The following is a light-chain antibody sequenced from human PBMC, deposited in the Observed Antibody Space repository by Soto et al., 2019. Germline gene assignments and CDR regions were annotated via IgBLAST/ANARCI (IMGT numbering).Light chain of an antibody. CDR1: QSVSSSY. CDR3: QQYGSSPAT. Sequence: EIVLTQSPGTLSLSPGERATLSCRASQSVSSSYLAWYQQKPGQAPRLLIYGASSRATGIPDRFSGSGSGTDFTLTISRLEPEDFVVYYCQQYGSSPATFGQGTKVDI. J-gene: IGKJ1*01. V-gene: IGKV3-20*01. CDR2: GAS.